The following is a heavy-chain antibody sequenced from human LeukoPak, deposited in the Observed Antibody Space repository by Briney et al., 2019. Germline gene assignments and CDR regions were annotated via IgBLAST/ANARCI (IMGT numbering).Heavy chain of an antibody. CDR3: ARVLQYVGDPFDI. D-gene: IGHD2-8*01. CDR1: GYTFTAYY. CDR2: INPNSAGT. V-gene: IGHV1-2*02. J-gene: IGHJ3*02. Sequence: GASVKVSCKASGYTFTAYYMHWVRQAPGQGLEWMGWINPNSAGTNYAQKFQGRVTMTRDTSISTAYMELTKLRADDTAVYYCARVLQYVGDPFDIWGQGTMVTVSS.